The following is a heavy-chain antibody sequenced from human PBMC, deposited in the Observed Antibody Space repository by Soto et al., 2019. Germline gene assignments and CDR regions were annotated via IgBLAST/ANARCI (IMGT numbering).Heavy chain of an antibody. CDR3: AKEPLLPPMEGYFQH. CDR1: GFTFSSYA. Sequence: EVQLLESGGGLVQPGGSLRLSCAASGFTFSSYAMSWVRQAPGKGLEWVSAISGRGGSTYYADSVKGRFTISRDNSKNPLYLQMNSLRAEDTAVYYCAKEPLLPPMEGYFQHWGQGTLVTVSS. V-gene: IGHV3-23*01. D-gene: IGHD3-3*01. J-gene: IGHJ1*01. CDR2: ISGRGGST.